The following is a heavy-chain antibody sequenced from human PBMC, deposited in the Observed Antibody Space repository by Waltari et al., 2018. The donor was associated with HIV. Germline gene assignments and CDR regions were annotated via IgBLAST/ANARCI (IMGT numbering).Heavy chain of an antibody. CDR2: ISIDGNDR. CDR3: TSVLNVAGADT. Sequence: QVHLVESGGGVVQPGRSLRLSCSASGFSFSSYAFHWVRLAPGKGLDWVSFISIDGNDREYAHSVKGRFTISRDNSKNAVYLQMDSLRADDTGVYYCTSVLNVAGADTWGQGTLVTVSS. CDR1: GFSFSSYA. D-gene: IGHD3-16*01. J-gene: IGHJ5*02. V-gene: IGHV3-30*04.